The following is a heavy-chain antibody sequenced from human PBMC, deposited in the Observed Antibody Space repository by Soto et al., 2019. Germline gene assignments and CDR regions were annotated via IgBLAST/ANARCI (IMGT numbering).Heavy chain of an antibody. V-gene: IGHV1-18*01. Sequence: QVQLVQSGAEXXXXXXXVKVSCXASGYXXXXQGITWVXXAPXXXLEWVGWISTFHGNTDYAQKFEGRVTLTTDTSTNTAYMELRSLRSDDTAVYYCARDPHLSSWRKIDSWGQGTLVTVSS. CDR1: GYXXXXQG. CDR3: ARDPHLSSWRKIDS. CDR2: ISTFHGNT. J-gene: IGHJ4*02. D-gene: IGHD6-13*01.